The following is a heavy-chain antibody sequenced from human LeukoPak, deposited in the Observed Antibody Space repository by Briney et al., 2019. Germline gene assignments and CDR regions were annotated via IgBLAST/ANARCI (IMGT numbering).Heavy chain of an antibody. Sequence: GGSLRLSCAASGFTFSSYSMNWVRQAPGKGLEWVSGFSSRDDSTYYADSVKGRFTISRDNSMNTLYLHMNSLRAEDTAVYYCAKELQVDTRYNAFGIWGQGTMVTVSS. CDR2: FSSRDDST. J-gene: IGHJ3*02. CDR3: AKELQVDTRYNAFGI. CDR1: GFTFSSYS. V-gene: IGHV3-23*01. D-gene: IGHD3-16*02.